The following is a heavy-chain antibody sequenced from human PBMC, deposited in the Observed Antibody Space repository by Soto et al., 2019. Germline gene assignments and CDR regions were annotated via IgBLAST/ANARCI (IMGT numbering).Heavy chain of an antibody. CDR3: SRENWFQDY. Sequence: EGSLRLSCAASGFIFTTHYMTWVRQAPGKGLEWVASIKNDGSEQYYVDSVKGRFTISRDNAKNSLYLQMNSLRAGDTALYYCSRENWFQDYWGQGTLVTVSS. J-gene: IGHJ4*02. CDR1: GFIFTTHY. CDR2: IKNDGSEQ. D-gene: IGHD3-10*01. V-gene: IGHV3-7*03.